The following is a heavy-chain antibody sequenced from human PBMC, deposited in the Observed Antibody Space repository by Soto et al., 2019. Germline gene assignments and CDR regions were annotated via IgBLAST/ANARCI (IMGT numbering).Heavy chain of an antibody. D-gene: IGHD3-16*01. J-gene: IGHJ6*02. Sequence: GSLRLSCAASGFTFSSSAMHWVRQAPGKGLEWVAVISYDGSNQYYADSVKGRLTISRDNSKNTLYLQMNSLRAEDTALYYCARNLIWGADYYYGMDVWGQGTTVTVSS. CDR1: GFTFSSSA. V-gene: IGHV3-30-3*01. CDR2: ISYDGSNQ. CDR3: ARNLIWGADYYYGMDV.